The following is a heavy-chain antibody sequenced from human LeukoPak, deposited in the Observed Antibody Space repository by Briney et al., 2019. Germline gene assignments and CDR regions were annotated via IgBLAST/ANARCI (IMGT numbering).Heavy chain of an antibody. Sequence: GGSLRLTCAASGFTFSSYDMIWVRQAPGKGLEWVSAISGSGDYTFYADSVKGRFTISRDKSKNTLYLQMNSLRAEDTAVYFCATKTSDFDYWGQGTLVTVSS. V-gene: IGHV3-23*01. CDR2: ISGSGDYT. CDR1: GFTFSSYD. J-gene: IGHJ4*02. D-gene: IGHD1-7*01. CDR3: ATKTSDFDY.